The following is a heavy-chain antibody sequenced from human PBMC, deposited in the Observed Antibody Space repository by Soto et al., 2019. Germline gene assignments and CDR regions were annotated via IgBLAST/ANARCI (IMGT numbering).Heavy chain of an antibody. CDR3: AKSQSGGYYYTGFDY. CDR1: EFTFSSYA. V-gene: IGHV3-23*01. J-gene: IGHJ4*02. CDR2: ISGSGGST. Sequence: HPGGSLRLSCAASEFTFSSYAMSWVRQAPGKGLEWVSAISGSGGSTYYADSVKGRFTISRDNSKNTLYLQMNSLRAEDTAVYYCAKSQSGGYYYTGFDYWGQGTLVTVSS. D-gene: IGHD3-22*01.